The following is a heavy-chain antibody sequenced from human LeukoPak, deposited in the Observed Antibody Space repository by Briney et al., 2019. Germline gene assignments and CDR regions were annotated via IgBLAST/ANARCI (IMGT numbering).Heavy chain of an antibody. J-gene: IGHJ6*03. CDR2: ISSSGSTI. D-gene: IGHD1-26*01. CDR1: GFSFSDYY. CDR3: AGGPVSYPYYYYMDA. Sequence: TGGSLRLSCAASGFSFSDYYMSWIRQAPGKGLEWVSYISSSGSTIYYADSVKGRFTISRDNAKNSLYLQMNSLRAEDTAVYYCAGGPVSYPYYYYMDAWGKGTTVTVSS. V-gene: IGHV3-11*01.